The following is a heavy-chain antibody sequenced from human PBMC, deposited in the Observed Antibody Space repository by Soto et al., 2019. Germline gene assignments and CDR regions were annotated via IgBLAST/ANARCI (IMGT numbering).Heavy chain of an antibody. D-gene: IGHD3-10*01. J-gene: IGHJ4*02. CDR1: GFTFSTYS. Sequence: GSLRLSCAASGFTFSTYSMIWVRQAPGKGLEWVSYISSSGSYKYHADSVKGRFTISRDDSKNTLYLQMNSLKTEDTAVYYCTTDVGSGTPYWGQETLVTVSS. CDR3: TTDVGSGTPY. V-gene: IGHV3-21*03. CDR2: ISSSGSYK.